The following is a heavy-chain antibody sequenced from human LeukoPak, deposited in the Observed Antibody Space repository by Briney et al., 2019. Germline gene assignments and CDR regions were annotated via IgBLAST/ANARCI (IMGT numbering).Heavy chain of an antibody. CDR1: GFTVSSNY. CDR3: AKDVAAAGTDYFDY. J-gene: IGHJ4*02. D-gene: IGHD6-13*01. Sequence: GGSLRLSCAASGFTVSSNYMTWVRQAPGKGLEWVSVIYSGGNTYYADSVRGRFTISRDDSKNTVYLQLNSLRAEDTAVYYCAKDVAAAGTDYFDYWGQGTLVTVSS. V-gene: IGHV3-66*01. CDR2: IYSGGNT.